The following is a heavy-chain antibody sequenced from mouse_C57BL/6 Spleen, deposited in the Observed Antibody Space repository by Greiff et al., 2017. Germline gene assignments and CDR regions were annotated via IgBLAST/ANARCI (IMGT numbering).Heavy chain of an antibody. V-gene: IGHV14-1*01. D-gene: IGHD1-1*01. CDR2: IDPEDGDT. CDR3: TEDGSSPLFAY. CDR1: GFNIKDYY. J-gene: IGHJ3*01. Sequence: VQLKQSGAELVRPGASVKLSCTASGFNIKDYYMHWVKQRPEQGLEWIGRIDPEDGDTEYAPKFQGKATMTADTSSNTAYLQLSSLTSEDTAVYYGTEDGSSPLFAYWGQGTLVTVSA.